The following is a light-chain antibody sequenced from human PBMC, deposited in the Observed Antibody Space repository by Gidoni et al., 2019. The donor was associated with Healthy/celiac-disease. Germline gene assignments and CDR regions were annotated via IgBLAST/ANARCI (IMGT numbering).Light chain of an antibody. CDR1: SSNIGSNY. Sequence: SVLTQPPSASGTPGQRVTISCSGSSSNIGSNYVYWYQQLPGTAPKLLIYRNKQRPSGVPDRCSGSKSGTSASLAISGRRSEDEADYYCAAWDDSLSGPVFGGGTKLTVL. V-gene: IGLV1-47*01. CDR2: RNK. CDR3: AAWDDSLSGPV. J-gene: IGLJ2*01.